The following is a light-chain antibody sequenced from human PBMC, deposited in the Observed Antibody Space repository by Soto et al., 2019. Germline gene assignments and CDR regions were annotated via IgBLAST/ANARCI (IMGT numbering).Light chain of an antibody. CDR2: DAS. J-gene: IGKJ1*01. Sequence: DIQITQSPSTLSASVGDRVTITCRASQSVGTWLAWYQQKPGKAPKLLIYDASSLEGGVPSTFSGSGSGTEFTLTISSLQPDDFAIYYCQQYHSYWTFGQGTKVDIK. V-gene: IGKV1-5*01. CDR1: QSVGTW. CDR3: QQYHSYWT.